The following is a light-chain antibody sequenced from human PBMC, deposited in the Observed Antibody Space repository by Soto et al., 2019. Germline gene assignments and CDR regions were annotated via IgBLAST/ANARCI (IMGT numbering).Light chain of an antibody. CDR1: SSDVGAYKY. J-gene: IGLJ2*01. CDR2: EVS. V-gene: IGLV2-14*01. Sequence: QSVPTQPASVSGSPGQSITISCTGTSSDVGAYKYVSWHQQHPGKAPKLIISEVSNRPSGVSSRFSGSRSGNTASLTISGLHPEDEAYYYCSSYASGTTLVFGGGTKVTVL. CDR3: SSYASGTTLV.